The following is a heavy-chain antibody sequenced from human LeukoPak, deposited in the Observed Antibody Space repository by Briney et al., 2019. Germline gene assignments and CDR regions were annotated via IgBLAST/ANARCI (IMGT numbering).Heavy chain of an antibody. V-gene: IGHV3-23*01. D-gene: IGHD2-8*01. Sequence: PGGSLRLSCAASGFTFSSYAMSWVRQAPGKGLEWVSAISGSGGSTYYADSVKGRFTISRDNSKNTLYLQMNSLRAEDTAVYYCTRLMESSLASSFDYGGQGTVATVSS. CDR2: ISGSGGST. CDR3: TRLMESSLASSFDY. J-gene: IGHJ4*02. CDR1: GFTFSSYA.